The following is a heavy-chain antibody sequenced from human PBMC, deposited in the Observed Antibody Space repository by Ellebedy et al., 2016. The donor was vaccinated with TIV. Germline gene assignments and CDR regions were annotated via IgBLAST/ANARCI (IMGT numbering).Heavy chain of an antibody. CDR1: GFTFSNYA. D-gene: IGHD3-16*01. J-gene: IGHJ6*02. Sequence: GGSLRLXCAASGFTFSNYAMSWVRQAPGKGLEWVSAITGIGTSTYYADSVKGRFTISKDNSKNTLSLQMNSLRAEDTAVYYCARDLGPWRDYYYYGMDVWGQGTTVTVSS. CDR2: ITGIGTST. CDR3: ARDLGPWRDYYYYGMDV. V-gene: IGHV3-23*01.